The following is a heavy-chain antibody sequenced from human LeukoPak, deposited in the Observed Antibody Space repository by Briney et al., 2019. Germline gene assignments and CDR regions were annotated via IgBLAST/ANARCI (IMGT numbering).Heavy chain of an antibody. CDR3: ARGLGGSYSDY. J-gene: IGHJ4*02. D-gene: IGHD1-26*01. V-gene: IGHV4-34*01. Sequence: SETLSLTCAVYGGSFSDYYWSWIRQPPGKGLEWIGEINHSGSTNYNPSLKSRVTISVDTSKNQFSLKLSSVTAADTAVYYCARGLGGSYSDYWGQGTLVTVSS. CDR1: GGSFSDYY. CDR2: INHSGST.